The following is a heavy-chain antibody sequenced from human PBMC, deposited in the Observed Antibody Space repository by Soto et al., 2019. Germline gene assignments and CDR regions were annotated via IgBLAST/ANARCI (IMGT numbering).Heavy chain of an antibody. V-gene: IGHV1-69*01. Sequence: QVQLEQSGPEVKRPGTSVKVSCKASGGAFGRYSVSWVRQAPGQGLAWIGGVIPVFNTSNYSLKFQGRVAIFADLSTNTVFMELRSLRSEDTAIYYCARGDEMTAVTIFEYWGQGTLVTVSS. J-gene: IGHJ4*02. D-gene: IGHD4-17*01. CDR3: ARGDEMTAVTIFEY. CDR2: VIPVFNTS. CDR1: GGAFGRYS.